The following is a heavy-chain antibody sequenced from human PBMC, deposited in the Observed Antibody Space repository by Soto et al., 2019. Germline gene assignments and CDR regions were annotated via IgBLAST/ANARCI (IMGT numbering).Heavy chain of an antibody. CDR2: ISYSGTT. D-gene: IGHD2-2*02. CDR1: PVSVMTADYY. CDR3: ARDVGAIPNYFYYGMDV. V-gene: IGHV4-30-4*01. Sequence: QVQLQESGPGLVKPSQTLSLTCSVSPVSVMTADYYWSWIRQSPGKGLEWIGFISYSGTTQYNPSLKGRVTLSMDTSKKQFSMKLSSVTAADTGVYFCARDVGAIPNYFYYGMDVWGPGTTVTVSS. J-gene: IGHJ6*02.